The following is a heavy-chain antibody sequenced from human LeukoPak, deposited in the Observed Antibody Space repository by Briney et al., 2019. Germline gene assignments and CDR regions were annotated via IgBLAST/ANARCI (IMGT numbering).Heavy chain of an antibody. V-gene: IGHV4-59*01. CDR3: ARALTGGAYDYVWGSYRNPNAFDI. CDR2: IYYSGST. D-gene: IGHD3-16*02. Sequence: SETLSLTCTVSGGSISSYYWSWIRQPPGKGLEWIGYIYYSGSTNYNPSLKSRVTISVDTSKNQFSLKLSSVTAADTAVYYCARALTGGAYDYVWGSYRNPNAFDIWGQGTMVTVSS. J-gene: IGHJ3*02. CDR1: GGSISSYY.